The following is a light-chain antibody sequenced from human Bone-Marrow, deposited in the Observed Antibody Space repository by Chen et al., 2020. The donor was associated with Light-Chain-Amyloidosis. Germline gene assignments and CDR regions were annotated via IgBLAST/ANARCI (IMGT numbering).Light chain of an antibody. V-gene: IGKV3-20*01. CDR1: QTISSNY. CDR2: GSS. Sequence: EFVLTQSPGTLSLSTGAGANRSCRTSQTISSNYLTSYQPKFGQAPRLLIYGSSRRATGIPDRFTVSSSGTDFTLTIISLDPEDFSMYVCQQYGTSPLTFGGGTKVEIK. CDR3: QQYGTSPLT. J-gene: IGKJ4*01.